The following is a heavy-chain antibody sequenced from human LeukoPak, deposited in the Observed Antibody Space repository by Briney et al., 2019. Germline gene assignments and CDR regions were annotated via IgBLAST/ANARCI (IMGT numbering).Heavy chain of an antibody. D-gene: IGHD6-13*01. V-gene: IGHV3-43*02. J-gene: IGHJ4*02. CDR2: ISGDGGST. Sequence: PGGSLRLSCAASGFTFDDDAMHWVRQGPGKGLGWVSLISGDGGSTYYADSVKGRFTISRDNSKNSLYLQMNSLRTEDTALYYCAKLEGYSSSWYEHDYWGQGTLVTVSS. CDR3: AKLEGYSSSWYEHDY. CDR1: GFTFDDDA.